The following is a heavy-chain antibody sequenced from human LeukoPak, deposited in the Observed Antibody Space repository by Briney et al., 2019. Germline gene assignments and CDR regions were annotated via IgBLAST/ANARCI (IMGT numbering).Heavy chain of an antibody. CDR3: AKGHYDSSGYLDY. V-gene: IGHV3-9*01. D-gene: IGHD3-22*01. CDR1: GFTFDDYA. J-gene: IGHJ4*02. CDR2: ISWNSGSI. Sequence: GGSLRLSCAASGFTFDDYAMHWVRQAPGKGLEWVSGISWNSGSIGYADSVEGRFTISRDNAKNSLYLQMDSLRAEDTALYYCAKGHYDSSGYLDYWGQGTLVTVSS.